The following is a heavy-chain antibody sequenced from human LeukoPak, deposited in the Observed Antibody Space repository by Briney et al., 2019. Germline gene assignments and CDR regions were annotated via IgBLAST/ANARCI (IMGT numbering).Heavy chain of an antibody. Sequence: ASVKVSCKASGYTFTSYYMPWVRQAPGQGLEWMGIINPSGGSTSYAQKFQGRVTMTRDTSTSTVYMELSSLRSEDTAVYYCARGSGRGYYYYYGMDVWGQGTTVTVSS. CDR3: ARGSGRGYYYYYGMDV. CDR1: GYTFTSYY. J-gene: IGHJ6*02. D-gene: IGHD6-19*01. CDR2: INPSGGST. V-gene: IGHV1-46*01.